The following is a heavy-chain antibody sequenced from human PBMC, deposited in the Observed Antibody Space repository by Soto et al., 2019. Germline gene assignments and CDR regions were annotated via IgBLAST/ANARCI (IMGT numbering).Heavy chain of an antibody. Sequence: SETLSLTCTVSGGSISGYYWTWIRQPPGKGLEWVGSLFYGGTTDYNPSLKSRLTMSLDTSKSHFSLKLRSVTAADTAVYYCARHRGPAPVYWGQGTLVTVSS. V-gene: IGHV4-39*01. J-gene: IGHJ4*02. CDR3: ARHRGPAPVY. D-gene: IGHD3-10*01. CDR1: GGSISGYY. CDR2: LFYGGTT.